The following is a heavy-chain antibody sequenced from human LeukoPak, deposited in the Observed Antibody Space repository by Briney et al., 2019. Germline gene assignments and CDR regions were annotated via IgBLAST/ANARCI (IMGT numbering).Heavy chain of an antibody. CDR3: AKDWLEY. J-gene: IGHJ4*02. D-gene: IGHD6-19*01. V-gene: IGHV3-23*01. CDR1: GFDFSSYA. Sequence: GGSLRLSCAASGFDFSSYAMIWVRQAPGGGLEWVSVLIGSGGDAYYADSVKGRFTISRDNSKNTLHLQMNSLRADDTAVYYYAKDWLEYWGQGTLVTVSS. CDR2: LIGSGGDA.